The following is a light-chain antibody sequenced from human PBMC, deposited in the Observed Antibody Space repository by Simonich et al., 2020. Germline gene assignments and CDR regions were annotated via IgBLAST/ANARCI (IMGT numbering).Light chain of an antibody. CDR3: YSTDSSGNHRV. J-gene: IGLJ2*01. CDR1: ALPKKY. V-gene: IGLV3-10*01. CDR2: EDS. Sequence: SYELTQPPSVSVSPGQTARITCSGEALPKKYAYWYQKKSGQAPVLVIYEDSKRPSGIPEGFSGSSSGKMATLTISGAQVEDEADYYCYSTDSSGNHRVFGGGTKLTVL.